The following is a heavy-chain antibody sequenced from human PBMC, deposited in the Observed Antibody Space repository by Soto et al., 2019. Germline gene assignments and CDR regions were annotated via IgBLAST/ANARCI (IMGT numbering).Heavy chain of an antibody. CDR3: ARVWVTTLDY. Sequence: GALRISFAGAGFTFSSYGLHRVRQAPGKGLEWVAVIWYDGSNKYYAGSVKGRFTISRDNSKNTLYLQMNSLRAEDTAVYYCARVWVTTLDYWGQGTLVTVSS. J-gene: IGHJ4*02. CDR1: GFTFSSYG. D-gene: IGHD4-17*01. CDR2: IWYDGSNK. V-gene: IGHV3-33*01.